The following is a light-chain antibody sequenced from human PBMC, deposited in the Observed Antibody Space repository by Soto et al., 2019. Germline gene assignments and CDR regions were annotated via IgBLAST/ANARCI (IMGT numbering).Light chain of an antibody. Sequence: EIVLTQSPGTLSLSPGERATLSCRASQSVTSTYLAWFQQKPGQAHTLLIYGASSRATGIPERFSGSGSGTDFTLTISRLEPEDFAVYYCHQYGDSLWTFGQGTKVEI. CDR1: QSVTSTY. V-gene: IGKV3-20*01. J-gene: IGKJ1*01. CDR2: GAS. CDR3: HQYGDSLWT.